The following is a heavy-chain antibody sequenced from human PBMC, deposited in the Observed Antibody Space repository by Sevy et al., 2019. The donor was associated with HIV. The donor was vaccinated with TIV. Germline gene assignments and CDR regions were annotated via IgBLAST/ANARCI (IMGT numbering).Heavy chain of an antibody. CDR1: GFSFSEYW. V-gene: IGHV3-7*01. J-gene: IGHJ5*02. CDR3: ATHNSWKMEP. CDR2: IKPDGTAT. D-gene: IGHD3-3*01. Sequence: GGSLRLSCAASGFSFSEYWMSWVRQAPGKGPEWVANIKPDGTATNNLDSVKGGFTISRDNAKNSLYLHMNSLRAEDTAVYYCATHNSWKMEPWGQGTLVTVSS.